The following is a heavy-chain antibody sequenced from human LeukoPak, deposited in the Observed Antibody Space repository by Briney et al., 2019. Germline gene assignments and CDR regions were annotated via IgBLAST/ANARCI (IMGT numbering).Heavy chain of an antibody. CDR2: IKSRSDGGTT. CDR3: TRSGVFYSSRPFDY. CDR1: GFTFSNVW. D-gene: IGHD6-13*01. Sequence: GGSLRLSCAASGFTFSNVWMSWVRQAPGKGLEWVGRIKSRSDGGTTDYAAPVKGRFTISRDDSKNTVNLQMNSLKTEDTAVYYCTRSGVFYSSRPFDYWGQGTLVTVSS. J-gene: IGHJ4*02. V-gene: IGHV3-15*01.